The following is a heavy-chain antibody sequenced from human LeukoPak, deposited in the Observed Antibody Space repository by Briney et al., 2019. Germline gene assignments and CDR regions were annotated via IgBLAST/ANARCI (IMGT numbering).Heavy chain of an antibody. CDR2: INPDGITT. V-gene: IGHV3-74*03. CDR1: GFAFSTYW. CDR3: ARDYYYGTDV. J-gene: IGHJ6*02. Sequence: GGSLRLSCAASGFAFSTYWMHWVRQAPGKGLEWVSRINPDGITTTYADSVKGRFTISRDNAKNTLFLQMNSLRAEDTAVYYCARDYYYGTDVWGQGTTITVSS.